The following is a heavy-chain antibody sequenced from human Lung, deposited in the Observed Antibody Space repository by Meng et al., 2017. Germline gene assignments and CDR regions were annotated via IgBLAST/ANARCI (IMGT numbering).Heavy chain of an antibody. V-gene: IGHV4-34*01. Sequence: QLQQGGAGLLTPSETLPLTCVVSGGSFSDYYWSWIRQPPGKGLEWIGEINHSGSTNYNPSLESRATISVDTSQNNLSLKLSSVTAADSAVYYCARGPTTMAHDFDYWGQGTLVTVSS. CDR3: ARGPTTMAHDFDY. CDR2: INHSGST. CDR1: GGSFSDYY. D-gene: IGHD4-11*01. J-gene: IGHJ4*02.